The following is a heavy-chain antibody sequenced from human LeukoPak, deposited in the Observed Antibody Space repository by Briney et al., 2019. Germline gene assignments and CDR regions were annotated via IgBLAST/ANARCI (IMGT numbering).Heavy chain of an antibody. CDR1: GFTFSSYW. D-gene: IGHD2-2*01. J-gene: IGHJ4*02. CDR3: ATGRSCATCYLPDY. Sequence: GGSLRLSCAASGFTFSSYWMSWVRQAPGKGLEWVANINQDGDEKNYVDSVKGRFTISRDNAKNSLYLQMNSLRAEDTAVYHCATGRSCATCYLPDYWGQGALVTVSS. V-gene: IGHV3-7*01. CDR2: INQDGDEK.